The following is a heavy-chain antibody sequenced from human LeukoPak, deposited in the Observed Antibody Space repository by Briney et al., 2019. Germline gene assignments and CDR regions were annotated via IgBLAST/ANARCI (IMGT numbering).Heavy chain of an antibody. CDR1: GGSISSYY. J-gene: IGHJ4*02. V-gene: IGHV4-59*01. D-gene: IGHD2-21*01. CDR3: AREGEVSFDY. Sequence: PSETLSLTCTVSGGSISSYYWSWIRQPPGKGLEWIGYIYYSGSTNYNPSLKSRVTISVDTSKNQFSLKQSSVTAADTAVYYCAREGEVSFDYWGQGTLVTVSS. CDR2: IYYSGST.